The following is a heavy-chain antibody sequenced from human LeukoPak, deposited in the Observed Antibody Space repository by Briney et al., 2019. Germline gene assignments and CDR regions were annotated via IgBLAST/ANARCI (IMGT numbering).Heavy chain of an antibody. D-gene: IGHD3-22*01. J-gene: IGHJ3*02. CDR2: ISGSGGST. CDR1: GFTFSRYG. CDR3: AKPPYDSSGYYYGVAFDI. V-gene: IGHV3-23*01. Sequence: PGGSLRLSCAASGFTFSRYGMSWVRQAPGKGLEWVSAISGSGGSTYYADSVKGRFTISRDNSKNTLYLQMNSLRAEDTAVYYCAKPPYDSSGYYYGVAFDIWGQGTMVTVSS.